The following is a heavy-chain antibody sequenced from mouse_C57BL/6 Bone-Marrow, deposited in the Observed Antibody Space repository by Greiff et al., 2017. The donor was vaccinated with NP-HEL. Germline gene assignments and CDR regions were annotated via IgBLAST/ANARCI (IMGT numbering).Heavy chain of an antibody. CDR1: GFSLSTFGMG. CDR2: IWWDDDK. D-gene: IGHD2-4*01. CDR3: ARIYYDYDGAWFAY. Sequence: QVTLKECGPGILQPSQTLSLTCSFSGFSLSTFGMGVGWIRQPSGKGLEWLAHIWWDDDKYYNPALKSRLTISKDTSKNQVFLKIANVDTADTATYYCARIYYDYDGAWFAYWGQGTLVTVSA. V-gene: IGHV8-8*01. J-gene: IGHJ3*01.